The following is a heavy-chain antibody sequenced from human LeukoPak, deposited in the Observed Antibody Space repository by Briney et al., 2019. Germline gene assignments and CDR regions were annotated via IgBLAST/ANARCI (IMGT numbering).Heavy chain of an antibody. CDR1: GFTFSDYA. CDR2: ISETGGST. V-gene: IGHV3-23*01. J-gene: IGHJ4*02. CDR3: AKGNNSLSFNFDY. D-gene: IGHD2/OR15-2a*01. Sequence: QTGGSLRLSCAASGFTFSDYAMRWVRQAPGKGLEWVSAISETGGSTYYADSVKGRFTISRDNNKNSLFLQMNSLRVEDTAFYYCAKGNNSLSFNFDYWGQGALVTVSS.